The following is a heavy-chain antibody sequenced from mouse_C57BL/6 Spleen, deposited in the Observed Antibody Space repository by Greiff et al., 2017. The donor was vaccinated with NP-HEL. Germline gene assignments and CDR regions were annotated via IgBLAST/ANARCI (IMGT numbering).Heavy chain of an antibody. CDR3: ARDPSSLGFAY. CDR1: GFTFSSYA. CDR2: ISDGGSYT. J-gene: IGHJ3*01. V-gene: IGHV5-4*01. Sequence: EVMLVESGGGLVKPGGSLKLSCAASGFTFSSYAMSWVRQTPEKRLEWVATISDGGSYTYYPDNVKGRFTISRDNAKNNLYLQMSHLKSEDTAMYYCARDPSSLGFAYWGQETLVTVSA.